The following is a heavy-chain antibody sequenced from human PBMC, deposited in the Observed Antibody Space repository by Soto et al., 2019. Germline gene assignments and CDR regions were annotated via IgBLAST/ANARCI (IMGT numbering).Heavy chain of an antibody. CDR1: GFTFSSYG. CDR3: AKAMLVVVAALPQHDALDI. V-gene: IGHV3-30*18. Sequence: GGSLRLSCAASGFTFSSYGMHWVRQAPGKGLEWVAVISYDGSNKYYADSVKGRFTISRDNSKNTLYLQMNSLRAEDTAVYYCAKAMLVVVAALPQHDALDIWGQGTMVTVS. D-gene: IGHD2-15*01. J-gene: IGHJ3*02. CDR2: ISYDGSNK.